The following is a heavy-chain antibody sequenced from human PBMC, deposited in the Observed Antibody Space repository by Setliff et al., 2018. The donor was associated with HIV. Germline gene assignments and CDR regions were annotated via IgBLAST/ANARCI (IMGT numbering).Heavy chain of an antibody. J-gene: IGHJ5*02. CDR2: IFRSGTT. D-gene: IGHD3-10*01. CDR3: ARDRHYSGLGSYGP. CDR1: GGSFGDYH. V-gene: IGHV4-4*07. Sequence: PLETLSLTCTISGGSFGDYHWSWIRQPAGRGLEWIGRIFRSGTTDYKFSLKSRVTISIDTSRNQFSLRLTSVTAEDTAVYYCARDRHYSGLGSYGPWGPGTLVPSPQ.